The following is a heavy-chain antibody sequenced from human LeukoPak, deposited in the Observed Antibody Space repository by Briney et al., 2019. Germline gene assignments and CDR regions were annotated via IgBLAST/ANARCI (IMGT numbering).Heavy chain of an antibody. D-gene: IGHD6-13*01. J-gene: IGHJ4*02. V-gene: IGHV3-7*01. CDR2: IKQDGSER. CDR1: GFTFSNYW. CDR3: ATALHSSSWSFDY. Sequence: GGSLRLSCAASGFTFSNYWMSWVRQAPGKGLEWVANIKQDGSERYYVDSVRRRFTTSRDNAKNSLFLQIHSLRAEDTAVYYCATALHSSSWSFDYWGQGTLVAVSS.